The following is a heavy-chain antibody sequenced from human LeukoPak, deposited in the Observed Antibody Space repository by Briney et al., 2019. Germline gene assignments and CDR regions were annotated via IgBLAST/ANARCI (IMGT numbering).Heavy chain of an antibody. V-gene: IGHV1-69*06. CDR3: ATATGSYDY. CDR1: GGTFSSYA. CDR2: IIPIFGTA. J-gene: IGHJ4*02. Sequence: GASVKVSCKASGGTFSSYAISWVRQAPGQGLEWMGRIIPIFGTANYAQKFQGRVTITADKSTGTAYMELSSLRSEDTAVYYCATATGSYDYWGQGTLVTVSS. D-gene: IGHD3-9*01.